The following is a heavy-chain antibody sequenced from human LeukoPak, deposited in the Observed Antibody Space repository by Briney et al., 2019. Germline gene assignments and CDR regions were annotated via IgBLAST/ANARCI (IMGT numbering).Heavy chain of an antibody. J-gene: IGHJ4*02. Sequence: SETLSLTCTVSGGSISSYYWGWIRQPRGKGLEWIGSIYHSGSTYYNPSLKSRVTISVDTSKNQFSLKLSSVTAADTAVYYCARHLTWLLPYFDYWGQGTLVTVSS. CDR1: GGSISSYY. CDR2: IYHSGST. V-gene: IGHV4-38-2*02. D-gene: IGHD3-22*01. CDR3: ARHLTWLLPYFDY.